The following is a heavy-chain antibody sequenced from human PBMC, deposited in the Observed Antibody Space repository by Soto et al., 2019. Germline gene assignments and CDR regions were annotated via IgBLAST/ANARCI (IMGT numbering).Heavy chain of an antibody. J-gene: IGHJ4*02. V-gene: IGHV1-69*04. CDR3: ARDATMVRGVIIY. CDR2: IIPILGIA. Sequence: SVKVSCKASGGTFSSYTISWVRQAPGQGLEWMGRIIPILGIANYAQKFQGRVTITADKSTSTAYMELSSLRSEDTAVYYCARDATMVRGVIIYWGQGTLVTVSS. CDR1: GGTFSSYT. D-gene: IGHD3-10*01.